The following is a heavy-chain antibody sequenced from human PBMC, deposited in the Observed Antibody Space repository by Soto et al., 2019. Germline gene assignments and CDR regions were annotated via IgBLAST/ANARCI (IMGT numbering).Heavy chain of an antibody. CDR1: GYTFTSYG. CDR2: ISAYNGNT. V-gene: IGHV1-18*01. D-gene: IGHD6-19*01. CDR3: ARDRGIPGIAVAGTAPFDY. J-gene: IGHJ4*02. Sequence: ASVKVSCRASGYTFTSYGISWVRQAPGQGLEWMGWISAYNGNTNYAQKLQGRVTMTTDTSTSTAYMELRSLRSDDTAVYYCARDRGIPGIAVAGTAPFDYWGQGTLVTVSS.